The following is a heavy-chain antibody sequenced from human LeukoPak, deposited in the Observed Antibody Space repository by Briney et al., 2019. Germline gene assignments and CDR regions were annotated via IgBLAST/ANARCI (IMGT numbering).Heavy chain of an antibody. V-gene: IGHV3-30-3*01. Sequence: PGGSLRLSCGASGFTFSSYAMHWVRQAPGKGLEWVAVISYDGSNKYYADSVKGRSTISRDNSKNTLYLQMNSLRAEDTAVYYCARGRGPRETPYYFDYWGQGTLVTVSS. D-gene: IGHD1-26*01. CDR3: ARGRGPRETPYYFDY. CDR1: GFTFSSYA. CDR2: ISYDGSNK. J-gene: IGHJ4*02.